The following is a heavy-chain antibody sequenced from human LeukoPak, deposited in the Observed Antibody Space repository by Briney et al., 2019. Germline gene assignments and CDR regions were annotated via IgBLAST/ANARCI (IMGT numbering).Heavy chain of an antibody. J-gene: IGHJ6*03. CDR3: ARDFPDILTGYNPHYYYMDV. Sequence: GGSLRLSCAASGFTFSDYYMSWIRQAPGKGLEWISYISSSSSTIYHADSVKGRFTISRDNAKNSLYLQMNSLRAEDTAVYYCARDFPDILTGYNPHYYYMDVWGKGTTVTVSS. CDR1: GFTFSDYY. V-gene: IGHV3-11*01. CDR2: ISSSSSTI. D-gene: IGHD3-9*01.